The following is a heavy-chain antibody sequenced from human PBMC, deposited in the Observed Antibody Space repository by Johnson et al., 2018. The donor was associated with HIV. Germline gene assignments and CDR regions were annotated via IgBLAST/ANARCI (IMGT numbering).Heavy chain of an antibody. CDR3: ARDGESQQLPLGDAFDV. CDR1: GFTFSSYA. Sequence: MQLVESGGGLVKGGGSLRLSYAASGFTFSSYAMHWVRQAPGKGLEWVAVIYRGGSPYYAASVRGSFTISRDNSKNTLYLQMSSLRAEDTAMYYCARDGESQQLPLGDAFDVWGQGTMVTVSS. V-gene: IGHV3-66*01. D-gene: IGHD6-13*01. J-gene: IGHJ3*01. CDR2: IYRGGSP.